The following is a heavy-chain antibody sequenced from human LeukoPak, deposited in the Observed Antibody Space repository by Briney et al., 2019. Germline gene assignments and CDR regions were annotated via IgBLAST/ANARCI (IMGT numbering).Heavy chain of an antibody. Sequence: SETLSLTCTVSGGSISTNSYYWGWIRQPPGKGLEWIGGIYYSGSTYYNPSLKSRVTISVDTSKNQFSLKLNSLTAADTAVYYCAGKDYYGSGSYFYWGQGTLVTVSS. D-gene: IGHD3-10*01. V-gene: IGHV4-39*07. J-gene: IGHJ4*02. CDR2: IYYSGST. CDR1: GGSISTNSYY. CDR3: AGKDYYGSGSYFY.